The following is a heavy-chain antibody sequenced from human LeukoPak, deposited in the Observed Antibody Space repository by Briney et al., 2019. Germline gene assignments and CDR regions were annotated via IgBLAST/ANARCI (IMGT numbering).Heavy chain of an antibody. CDR1: GYTFTSYG. CDR2: ISAYNGNT. CDR3: ARSPGLVTISWESAYYYYYMDV. D-gene: IGHD3-3*01. V-gene: IGHV1-18*01. Sequence: ASVKVSCKASGYTFTSYGISWVRQAPGQGLEWMGWISAYNGNTNYAQKLQGRVTMTTDTSTSTAYMGLRSLRSDDTAVYYCARSPGLVTISWESAYYYYYMDVWGKGTTVTVSS. J-gene: IGHJ6*03.